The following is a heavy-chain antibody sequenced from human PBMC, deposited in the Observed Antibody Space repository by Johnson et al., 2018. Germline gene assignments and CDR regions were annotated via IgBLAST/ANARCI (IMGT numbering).Heavy chain of an antibody. Sequence: QVQLQESGPGLVKPSQTLSLTCTVSGGSISSRDYYWSWIRQSPGKGLEWIGYIYYSGSSYYNPSLKSRVSRSVDTSKNQFSLKLSSVTAADTAVYYCARALTTESHAFDIWGQGTMVIVSS. V-gene: IGHV4-30-4*01. CDR2: IYYSGSS. CDR1: GGSISSRDYY. CDR3: ARALTTESHAFDI. J-gene: IGHJ3*02. D-gene: IGHD4-17*01.